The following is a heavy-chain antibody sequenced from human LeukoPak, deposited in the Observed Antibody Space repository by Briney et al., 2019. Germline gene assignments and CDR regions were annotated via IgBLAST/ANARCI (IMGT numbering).Heavy chain of an antibody. CDR1: GLTFSSYA. V-gene: IGHV3-30*01. Sequence: SQRLCCASSGLTFSSYAKHWLHQAADKGQELVAVISYDGSNKYYADSVKGRFPSSRVHAQNPLYLQMNSLSAQDTAVYYCARHSSYFYDSSGYPGFDYWGQGTLVTVSS. D-gene: IGHD3-22*01. CDR3: ARHSSYFYDSSGYPGFDY. J-gene: IGHJ4*02. CDR2: ISYDGSNK.